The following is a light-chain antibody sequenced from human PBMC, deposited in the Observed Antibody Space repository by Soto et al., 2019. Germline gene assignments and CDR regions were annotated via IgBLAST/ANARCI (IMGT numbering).Light chain of an antibody. Sequence: ETVMTLFPATLSVSPGDRATLSCRATQSVDDDLACDQQKPVQAPXLPIYGASTRATGIPARFSGIGSGTEFTPPISSLQSHDFVIYYGQQYNNWPPITFGQVTLLEIK. J-gene: IGKJ5*01. CDR1: QSVDDD. V-gene: IGKV3-15*01. CDR2: GAS. CDR3: QQYNNWPPIT.